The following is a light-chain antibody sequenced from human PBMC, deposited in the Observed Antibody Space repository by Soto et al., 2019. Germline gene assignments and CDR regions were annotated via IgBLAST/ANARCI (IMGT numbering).Light chain of an antibody. V-gene: IGKV4-1*01. J-gene: IGKJ1*01. CDR3: QQYINDLPA. Sequence: IVMTQSPESLALSLGERATINCKSSQTLLYFANNLNYLAWYQQKPGQPPRLLIYWASTREYGVPDRFSGSGSGTDFTLTISSLQAEDVAVYYCQQYINDLPAFGQGTKVDIK. CDR2: WAS. CDR1: QTLLYFANNLNY.